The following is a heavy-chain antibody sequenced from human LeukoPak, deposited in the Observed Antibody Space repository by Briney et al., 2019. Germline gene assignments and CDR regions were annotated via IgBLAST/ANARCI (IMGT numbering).Heavy chain of an antibody. V-gene: IGHV3-30-3*01. D-gene: IGHD2-2*01. J-gene: IGHJ6*02. CDR1: GFTFSSYA. CDR3: ARDPYCSSTSCSSYYYYGMDV. CDR2: ISYDGSNN. Sequence: GGSLRLSCAASGFTFSSYAMHWVRQAPGKGLEWVAVISYDGSNNYYADSVKGRFTISRDNSKNTLYLQMNSMRAEDTAVYYCARDPYCSSTSCSSYYYYGMDVWGQGTTVTVSS.